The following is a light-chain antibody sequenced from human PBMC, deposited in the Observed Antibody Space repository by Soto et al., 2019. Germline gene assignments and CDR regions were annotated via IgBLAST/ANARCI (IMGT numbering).Light chain of an antibody. J-gene: IGKJ4*01. CDR2: AAS. V-gene: IGKV1-27*01. Sequence: DIQMTQSPSSLSASVGDRVTITCRASQGISNYLAWYQQKRGKVPELLIYAASTLQSGVPSRFSGSGSGTEVSLSSSGLQLEDVATYYCHKYNHAPTFGGGTKVEIK. CDR3: HKYNHAPT. CDR1: QGISNY.